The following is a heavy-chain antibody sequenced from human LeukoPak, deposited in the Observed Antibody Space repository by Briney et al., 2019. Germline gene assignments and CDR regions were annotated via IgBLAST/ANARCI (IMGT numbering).Heavy chain of an antibody. D-gene: IGHD1-26*01. CDR3: ARLGVEWGATTLDY. CDR1: GYTFTSYA. V-gene: IGHV7-4-1*02. CDR2: INTNTGNP. J-gene: IGHJ4*02. Sequence: APVKVPCKASGYTFTSYAMNWARQAPGQGLEWMGWINTNTGNPTYAQGFTGRFVFSLDTSVSTAYLQISSLKAEDTAVYYCARLGVEWGATTLDYWGQGTLVTVSS.